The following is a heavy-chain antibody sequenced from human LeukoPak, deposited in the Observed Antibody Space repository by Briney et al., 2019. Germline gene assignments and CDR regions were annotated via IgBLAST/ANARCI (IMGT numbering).Heavy chain of an antibody. D-gene: IGHD6-25*01. Sequence: SETLSLTCTVSGGSISSSSYNWGWIRQPPGKGLEWIGSIYYSGSTYYNPSLKSRVTISVDTSKSQFSLKLSSVTAADTAVYYCARHRSYISARDWFDPWGQGTLVTVSS. V-gene: IGHV4-39*01. J-gene: IGHJ5*02. CDR3: ARHRSYISARDWFDP. CDR2: IYYSGST. CDR1: GGSISSSSYN.